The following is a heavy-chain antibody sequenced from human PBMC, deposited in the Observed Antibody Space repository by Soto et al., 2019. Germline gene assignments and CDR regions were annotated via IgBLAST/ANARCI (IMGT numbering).Heavy chain of an antibody. V-gene: IGHV1-69*12. CDR1: GGTFSSYA. Sequence: QVQLVQSGAEVKKPGSSVKVSCKASGGTFSSYAISWVRQAPGQGLEWMGGIIPIFGTANYAQKIQGRVTMTAAESTSTAYMQLSSLRSEDTAVYYWGRTNTAMVTGWCDPWGQGTLVTVSS. D-gene: IGHD5-18*01. CDR2: IIPIFGTA. J-gene: IGHJ5*02. CDR3: GRTNTAMVTGWCDP.